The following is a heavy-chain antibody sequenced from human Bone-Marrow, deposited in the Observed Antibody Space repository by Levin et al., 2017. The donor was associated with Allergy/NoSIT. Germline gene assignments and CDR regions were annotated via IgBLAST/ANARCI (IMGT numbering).Heavy chain of an antibody. D-gene: IGHD3-16*01. CDR1: GFTFRNAV. J-gene: IGHJ3*01. CDR3: ARGAIV. Sequence: HPGGSLRLSCAASGFTFRNAVLHWVRQTPGQRPEWVAIIWDDGSKIYYADSVKGRFTISRDNSKNTLFLQMDSLRLEDTAMYYCARGAIVWGQGTMVTVSS. CDR2: IWDDGSKI. V-gene: IGHV3-30-3*01.